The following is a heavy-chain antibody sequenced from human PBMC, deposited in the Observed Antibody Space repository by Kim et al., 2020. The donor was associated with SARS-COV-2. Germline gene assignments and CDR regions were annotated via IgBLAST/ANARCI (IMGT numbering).Heavy chain of an antibody. D-gene: IGHD3-22*01. CDR1: GFTFSDYY. J-gene: IGHJ2*01. CDR2: ISSSGSTI. Sequence: GGSLRLSCAASGFTFSDYYMSWIRQAPGKGLEWVSYISSSGSTIYYADSVKGRFTISRDNAKNSLYLQMNSLRAEDTAVYYCARDRPYYYDSSGTSYWYFDLWGRGTLATVSS. V-gene: IGHV3-11*01. CDR3: ARDRPYYYDSSGTSYWYFDL.